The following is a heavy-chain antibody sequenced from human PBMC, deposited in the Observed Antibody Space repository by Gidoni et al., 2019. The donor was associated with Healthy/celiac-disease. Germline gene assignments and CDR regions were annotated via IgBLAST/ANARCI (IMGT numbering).Heavy chain of an antibody. Sequence: QVQLQESGPGLVKPSQTLSLTCTVSGGSISSGSYYWSWIRQPAGKGLEWIGRIYTSGSTNYNPSLKSRVTISVDTSKNQFSLKLSSVTAADTAVYYCARDKGEGFWSGYYHPEGFDPWGQGTLVTVSS. CDR3: ARDKGEGFWSGYYHPEGFDP. CDR1: GGSISSGSYY. D-gene: IGHD3-3*01. V-gene: IGHV4-61*02. J-gene: IGHJ5*02. CDR2: IYTSGST.